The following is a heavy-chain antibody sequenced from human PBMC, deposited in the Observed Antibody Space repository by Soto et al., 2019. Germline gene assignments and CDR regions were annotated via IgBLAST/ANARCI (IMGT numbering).Heavy chain of an antibody. Sequence: GGSLRLSCAASGFTFSSYAMSWVRQAPGKGLKWVSAISGSGGSTYYADSVKGRFTISRDNSKNTLYLQMNSLRAEDTAVYYCAKEGSITMVRGVFTPYYFDYWGQGTLVTVSS. D-gene: IGHD3-10*01. J-gene: IGHJ4*02. V-gene: IGHV3-23*01. CDR2: ISGSGGST. CDR1: GFTFSSYA. CDR3: AKEGSITMVRGVFTPYYFDY.